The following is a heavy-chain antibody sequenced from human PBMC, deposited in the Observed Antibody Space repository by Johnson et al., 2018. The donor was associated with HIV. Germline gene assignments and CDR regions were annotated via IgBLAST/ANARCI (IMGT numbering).Heavy chain of an antibody. CDR2: IYSGGST. J-gene: IGHJ3*02. CDR1: GFTVSSNY. CDR3: ARDSDQYSSGWYEQLDAFEI. V-gene: IGHV3-66*03. D-gene: IGHD6-19*01. Sequence: VQLVESGGGLIQPGGSLRLSCAASGFTVSSNYMSWVRQAPGKGLEWVSVIYSGGSTYYADSVKGRFTISRDNSKNTLYLQMNSLRGEDTAVYYCARDSDQYSSGWYEQLDAFEIWGQGTMVTVSS.